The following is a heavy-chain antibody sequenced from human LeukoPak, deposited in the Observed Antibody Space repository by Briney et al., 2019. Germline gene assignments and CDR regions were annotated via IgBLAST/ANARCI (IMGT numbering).Heavy chain of an antibody. D-gene: IGHD6-19*01. CDR3: AKGGVAVAGTPYYYYYMDV. V-gene: IGHV3-30*02. CDR1: GFTFSSYG. Sequence: PGGSLRLSCAASGFTFSSYGMHWVRQAPGKRLEWVAFIRYDGSNKYYADSVKGRFTISRDNSKNTLYLQMNSLRAEDTAVYYCAKGGVAVAGTPYYYYYMDVWRKGTTVTVSS. J-gene: IGHJ6*03. CDR2: IRYDGSNK.